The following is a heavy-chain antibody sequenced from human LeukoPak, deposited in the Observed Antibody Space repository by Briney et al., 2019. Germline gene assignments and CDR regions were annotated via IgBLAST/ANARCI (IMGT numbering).Heavy chain of an antibody. D-gene: IGHD5-12*01. CDR2: ISSNGGST. V-gene: IGHV3-64*01. CDR1: GFTFSSYA. CDR3: ARGTVAIKPYYFDY. Sequence: PGGSLRLSCAASGFTFSSYAMHWVRQAPGKGLEYVSAISSNGGSTYYANSVKGRFTISRDNSKNTLYLQMGSLRAEDMAVYYCARGTVAIKPYYFDYWGQGTLVTVSS. J-gene: IGHJ4*02.